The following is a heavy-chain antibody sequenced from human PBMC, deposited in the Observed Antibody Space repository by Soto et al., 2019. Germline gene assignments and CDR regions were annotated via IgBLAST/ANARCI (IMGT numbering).Heavy chain of an antibody. CDR2: INYSGST. CDR1: GGSFSGYY. J-gene: IGHJ6*02. Sequence: SETLSLTCAVSGGSFSGYYWGWVRRPPGKGLEWVGEINYSGSTNYNPSPKRRVTISVDTSKNQVSLKVTSVTAADTAMYYCARRNYFYALDVWGQGTTVTVSS. CDR3: ARRNYFYALDV. V-gene: IGHV4-34*01.